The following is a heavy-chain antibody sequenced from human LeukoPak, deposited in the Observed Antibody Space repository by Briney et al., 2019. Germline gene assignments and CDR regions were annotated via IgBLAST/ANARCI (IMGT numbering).Heavy chain of an antibody. V-gene: IGHV3-7*01. CDR1: GFTFSSYW. D-gene: IGHD6-13*01. CDR2: IKQDGSEQ. CDR3: ARVSRYSSSWIPDY. Sequence: GGSLRLSCAASGFTFSSYWMSWVRQAPGKGLEWVANIKQDGSEQYYVDSVKGRFIISRDNAKNSLYLHMNSLRAEDTAVYYCARVSRYSSSWIPDYWGQGTLVTVSS. J-gene: IGHJ4*02.